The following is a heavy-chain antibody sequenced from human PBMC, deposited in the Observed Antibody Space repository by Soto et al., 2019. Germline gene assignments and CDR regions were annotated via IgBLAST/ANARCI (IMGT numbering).Heavy chain of an antibody. J-gene: IGHJ4*02. CDR2: IWYDGSNK. V-gene: IGHV3-33*01. CDR1: GFTFSSYG. D-gene: IGHD1-26*01. CDR3: ARDPARRGATPFFHY. Sequence: GSLRLSCAASGFTFSSYGMHWVRQAPGKGLEWVAVIWYDGSNKYYADSVKGRFTISRDNSKNTLYLQMNSLRAEDTAVYYCARDPARRGATPFFHYWGQGTLVTVSS.